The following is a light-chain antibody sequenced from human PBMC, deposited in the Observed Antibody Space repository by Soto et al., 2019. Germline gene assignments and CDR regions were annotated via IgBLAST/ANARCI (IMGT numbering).Light chain of an antibody. Sequence: QSVLTQPPSVSGAPGQRVTISCTGSSPNIGAGYDVHWYQQLPGTAPKLLIYGNSNRPSGVPDRFSGSKSGTSASLAITGLQAEDEADYYCQSYDSSLSGYVFGTGTKLTVL. CDR1: SPNIGAGYD. J-gene: IGLJ1*01. CDR2: GNS. CDR3: QSYDSSLSGYV. V-gene: IGLV1-40*01.